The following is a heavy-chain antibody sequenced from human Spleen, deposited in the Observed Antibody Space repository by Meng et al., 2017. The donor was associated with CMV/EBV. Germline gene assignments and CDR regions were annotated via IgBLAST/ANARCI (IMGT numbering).Heavy chain of an antibody. CDR2: INPGDGGI. V-gene: IGHV1-46*01. CDR1: GYTFTSYP. J-gene: IGHJ6*02. D-gene: IGHD3-3*01. CDR3: ARDHYFDFWNGYSYYYYYGMDV. Sequence: ASVKVSCKASGYTFTSYPLHWMRQAPGQGLEWMGMINPGDGGISYPQKFKGRVTLTKDTSTSTVYMELSSLRSEDTAVYYCARDHYFDFWNGYSYYYYYGMDVWGQGTTVTVSS.